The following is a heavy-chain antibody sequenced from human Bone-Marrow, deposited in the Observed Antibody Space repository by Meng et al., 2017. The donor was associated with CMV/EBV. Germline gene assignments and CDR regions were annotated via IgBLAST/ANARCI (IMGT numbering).Heavy chain of an antibody. CDR3: ARVFGGAFDI. CDR2: ISSSCSTI. J-gene: IGHJ3*02. Sequence: SCAASGFTVSNNYMHWVRQAPGKGLEWVSYISSSCSTIYYADSVKGRFTISRDNAKNSLYLQMNSLRAEDTAVYYCARVFGGAFDIWGQGTMVTVSS. V-gene: IGHV3-11*04. D-gene: IGHD3-16*01. CDR1: GFTVSNNY.